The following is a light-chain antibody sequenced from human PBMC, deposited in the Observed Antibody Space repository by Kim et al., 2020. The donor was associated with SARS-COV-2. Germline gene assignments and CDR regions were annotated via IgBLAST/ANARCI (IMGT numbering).Light chain of an antibody. CDR1: DSNSGAGYD. V-gene: IGLV1-40*01. J-gene: IGLJ3*02. CDR3: QSSDSSLSGV. CDR2: ANN. Sequence: GQRSTVPGTLTDSNSGAGYDVHWYQQWPGTAPRLLIYANNNRPSGVPDRFSGSKSGTSASLAITGLQAEDEAVYYCQSSDSSLSGVFGGGTQLTVL.